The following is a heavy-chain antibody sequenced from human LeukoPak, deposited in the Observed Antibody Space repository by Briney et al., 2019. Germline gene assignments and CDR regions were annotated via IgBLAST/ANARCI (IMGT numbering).Heavy chain of an antibody. CDR3: AKSVILRGRSPYYFDY. CDR2: ISGSGGST. J-gene: IGHJ4*02. CDR1: GFTFSSYA. Sequence: GGSLRPSCAASGFTFSSYAMSWVRQAPGKGLEWVSAISGSGGSTYYADSVKGRFTISRDNSKNTLYLQMNSLRAEDTAVYYCAKSVILRGRSPYYFDYWGQGTLVTVSS. V-gene: IGHV3-23*01. D-gene: IGHD3-9*01.